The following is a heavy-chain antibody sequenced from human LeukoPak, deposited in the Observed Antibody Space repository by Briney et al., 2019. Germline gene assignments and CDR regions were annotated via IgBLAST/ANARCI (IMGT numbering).Heavy chain of an antibody. Sequence: ETLSLTCTVSGGSISSYYWSWIRQPPGKGLEWIGYIYYSGSTNYNPSLKSRVTISVDTSKNQFSLKLSSVTAADTAVYYCARDYRITMVRGVYNWFDPWGQGTLVTVSS. CDR3: ARDYRITMVRGVYNWFDP. D-gene: IGHD3-10*01. V-gene: IGHV4-59*01. CDR2: IYYSGST. J-gene: IGHJ5*02. CDR1: GGSISSYY.